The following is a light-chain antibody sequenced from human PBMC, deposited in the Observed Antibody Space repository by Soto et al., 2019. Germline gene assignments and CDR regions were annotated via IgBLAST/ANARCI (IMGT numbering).Light chain of an antibody. V-gene: IGLV1-47*01. J-gene: IGLJ2*01. CDR1: SSNIGSNY. CDR2: RND. CDR3: AAWDDSLSGVV. Sequence: QSVLTQPPPASGTPGQRVTISCSGSSSNIGSNYVYWYQHLPGTAPKLLIYRNDQRPSGVPDRFSGSTSGTSASLAISGLRSEDEADYYCAAWDDSLSGVVFGGGTKLTVL.